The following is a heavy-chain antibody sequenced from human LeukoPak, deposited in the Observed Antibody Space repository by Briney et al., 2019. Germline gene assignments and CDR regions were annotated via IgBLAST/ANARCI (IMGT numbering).Heavy chain of an antibody. J-gene: IGHJ4*02. V-gene: IGHV1-2*02. CDR1: GYTLTGYY. CDR2: INPNSGGT. Sequence: ASVKVSCKASGYTLTGYYMHWVRQAPGQGLEWMGWINPNSGGTNNAQTFQGRVTMTRDTSISTAYMELSRLGSDDTAVYYCARDGASGYLADYWGQGTLVTVSS. CDR3: ARDGASGYLADY. D-gene: IGHD3-3*01.